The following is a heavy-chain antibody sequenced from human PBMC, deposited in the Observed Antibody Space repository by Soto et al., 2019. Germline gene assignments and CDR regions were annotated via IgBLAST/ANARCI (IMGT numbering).Heavy chain of an antibody. CDR3: ATVAMTSPKVFDY. Sequence: QVQLQESGPGLVKPSETLSPTCTVSGGSLSSHYWSWIRQSPGKGLEWIGYIYFTGYTNYNPSLKYRVTISVDTSKSQFSLSLNSVTAADTAVYYCATVAMTSPKVFDYWGQGTLVSVSS. CDR2: IYFTGYT. J-gene: IGHJ4*02. V-gene: IGHV4-59*11. CDR1: GGSLSSHY. D-gene: IGHD2-15*01.